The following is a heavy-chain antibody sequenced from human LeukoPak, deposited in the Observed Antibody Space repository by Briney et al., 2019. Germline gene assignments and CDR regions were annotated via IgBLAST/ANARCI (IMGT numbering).Heavy chain of an antibody. V-gene: IGHV4-4*07. Sequence: SETLSLTCTVSGGSISSYYWSWVRQPAGKGLEWIGRIYASGNTNYNPSLKGRVTMTVDTSKNQFSLKLSSVTAADTAVYYCARRYNWNYVWYWGQGTLVTVSS. CDR3: ARRYNWNYVWY. J-gene: IGHJ4*02. CDR2: IYASGNT. D-gene: IGHD1-7*01. CDR1: GGSISSYY.